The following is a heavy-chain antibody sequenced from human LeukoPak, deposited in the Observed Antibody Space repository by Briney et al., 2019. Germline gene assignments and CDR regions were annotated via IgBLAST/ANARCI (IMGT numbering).Heavy chain of an antibody. V-gene: IGHV5-51*01. J-gene: IGHJ6*04. Sequence: GESLKISCKASGYLFSDEWIGWVRQKSGEGLEWMGIIYPDGAHIVYSPSFQGQITISADRSTTTAYLHWRSLRTSDTAIYYCALYVGRVPRVPDAADIWAKGTRVTVSS. CDR1: GYLFSDEW. CDR2: IYPDGAHI. D-gene: IGHD3-10*02. CDR3: ALYVGRVPRVPDAADI.